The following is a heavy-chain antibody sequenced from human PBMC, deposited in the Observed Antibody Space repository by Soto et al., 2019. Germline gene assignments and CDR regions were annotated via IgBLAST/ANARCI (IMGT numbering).Heavy chain of an antibody. J-gene: IGHJ4*02. CDR2: ISAYNGNT. D-gene: IGHD3-3*01. Sequence: GASVKVSCKASGYTFTSYGISWVRQAPGQGLEWMGWISAYNGNTNYAQKLQGRVTMTTDTSTSTAYMELRSLRSDDTAVYYCAREGRFLEWLLSSLDYWGQGTLVTVSS. CDR1: GYTFTSYG. CDR3: AREGRFLEWLLSSLDY. V-gene: IGHV1-18*04.